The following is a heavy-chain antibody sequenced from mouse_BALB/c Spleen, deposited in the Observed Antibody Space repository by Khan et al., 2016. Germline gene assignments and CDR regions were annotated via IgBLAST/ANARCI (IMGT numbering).Heavy chain of an antibody. CDR3: VCFGNYFDY. V-gene: IGHV3-1*02. J-gene: IGHJ2*01. D-gene: IGHD1-1*02. CDR2: IHYSGST. CDR1: GYSITSDYS. Sequence: EVQLQESGPDLVKPSQSLSLTCTVTGYSITSDYSWHWIRQFPGNKLEWMAYIHYSGSTNYTPSLKSRISITRDTSKNQFFLQLNSVTTEDTATXYCVCFGNYFDYWGQGTTLTVSS.